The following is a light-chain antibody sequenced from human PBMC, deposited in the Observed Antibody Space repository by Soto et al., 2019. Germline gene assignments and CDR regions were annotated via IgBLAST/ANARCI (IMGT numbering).Light chain of an antibody. Sequence: EIVMTQSPATLSVSPGERATLSCRASQSVSSNVAWYQQKPGQAPRLLIYGASTRATGFPARFSGSGSGTEFTLTISSLQSEDFAVYYCQQYDNWPSMYTFGQGTKLEIK. V-gene: IGKV3-15*01. CDR2: GAS. CDR3: QQYDNWPSMYT. CDR1: QSVSSN. J-gene: IGKJ2*01.